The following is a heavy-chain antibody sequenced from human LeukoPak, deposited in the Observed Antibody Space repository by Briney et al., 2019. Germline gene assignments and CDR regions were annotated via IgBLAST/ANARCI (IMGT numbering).Heavy chain of an antibody. CDR1: GGSISSSSYY. V-gene: IGHV4-39*01. CDR2: IYYSGST. Sequence: SETLSLTCTVSGGSISSSSYYWGWIRQPPGKGLEWIGSIYYSGSTYYNPSLKSRVTTSVDTSKNQLSLKLSSVTAADTAVYYCARGIAAAGRDFDYWGQGTLVTVSS. D-gene: IGHD6-13*01. CDR3: ARGIAAAGRDFDY. J-gene: IGHJ4*02.